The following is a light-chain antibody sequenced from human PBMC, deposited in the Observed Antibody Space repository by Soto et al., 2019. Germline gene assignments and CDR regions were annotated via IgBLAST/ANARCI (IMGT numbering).Light chain of an antibody. J-gene: IGLJ2*01. CDR1: NSNIGSKG. Sequence: QPVLIQPPSVSGTPGQRVTISCSGSNSNIGSKGVDWYQQFPGTAPKCVIYYNDQRPSGVPDRFSGSKSGTSASLAISGLQSEDEAYYYCAAWDGSLNAVLFGGGTKLTVL. CDR3: AAWDGSLNAVL. V-gene: IGLV1-44*01. CDR2: YND.